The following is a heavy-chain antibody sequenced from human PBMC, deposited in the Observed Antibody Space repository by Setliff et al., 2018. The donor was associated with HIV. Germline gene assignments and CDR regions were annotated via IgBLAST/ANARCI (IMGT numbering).Heavy chain of an antibody. CDR2: VYSTGSI. CDR3: ARAEGDAYNSLPYFDS. J-gene: IGHJ4*02. D-gene: IGHD1-1*01. Sequence: GSLSLTCAVYGGSFSAYYWSWIRQTPGKGLEWIGFVYSTGSINYSPSFRGRLTISLDTSENQFSLHLTSVTAADTAVYYCARAEGDAYNSLPYFDSWGPGALVTVSS. CDR1: GGSFSAYY. V-gene: IGHV4-59*01.